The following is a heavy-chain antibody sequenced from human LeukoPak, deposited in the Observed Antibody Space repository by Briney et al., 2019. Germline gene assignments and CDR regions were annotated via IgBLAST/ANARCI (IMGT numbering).Heavy chain of an antibody. Sequence: PSETLSLTCTVSGGSIGSYYWSWIRQPPGKGLECIGYIHYSGSTYYNPSLKSRVTISVDTSKNQFSLKLSSVTAADTAVYYCARRGYSGSYYYFDYWGQGTLVTVSS. D-gene: IGHD1-26*01. J-gene: IGHJ4*02. CDR3: ARRGYSGSYYYFDY. CDR2: IHYSGST. CDR1: GGSIGSYY. V-gene: IGHV4-59*12.